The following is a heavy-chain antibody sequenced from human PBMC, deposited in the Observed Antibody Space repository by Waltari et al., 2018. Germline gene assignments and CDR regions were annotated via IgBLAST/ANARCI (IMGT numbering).Heavy chain of an antibody. Sequence: QVQLVQSGAEVKKPGASVKVSCKASGYTFTGYYMHWVRQAPGQGLEWMGRINPNSGGTNYAQKFQGRVTMTRDTSISTAYMELSRLRSDDTAVYYCARVRKWLLLYDAFDIWGQGTMVTVSS. V-gene: IGHV1-2*06. CDR3: ARVRKWLLLYDAFDI. CDR1: GYTFTGYY. D-gene: IGHD3-22*01. J-gene: IGHJ3*02. CDR2: INPNSGGT.